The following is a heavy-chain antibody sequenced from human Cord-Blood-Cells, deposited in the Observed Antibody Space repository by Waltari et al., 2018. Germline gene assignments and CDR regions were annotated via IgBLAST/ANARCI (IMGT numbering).Heavy chain of an antibody. CDR1: GGSFSGYY. CDR2: INHSGST. V-gene: IGHV4-34*01. D-gene: IGHD2-8*01. CDR3: ARHAIRTFDY. J-gene: IGHJ4*02. Sequence: QMQLQQWVAGLLKPSETLSLPCAVYGGSFSGYYWSWIRQPPGKGLEWIGEINHSGSTNYNPSLKSRVTISVDTSKNQFSLKLSSVTAADTAVYYCARHAIRTFDYWGQGTLVTVSS.